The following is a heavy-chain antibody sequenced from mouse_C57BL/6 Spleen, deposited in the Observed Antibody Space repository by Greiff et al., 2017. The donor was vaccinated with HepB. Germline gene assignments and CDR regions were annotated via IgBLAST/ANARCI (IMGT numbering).Heavy chain of an antibody. V-gene: IGHV1-85*01. D-gene: IGHD1-1*01. J-gene: IGHJ3*01. CDR3: ARRGGSSPFAY. CDR1: GYTFTSYD. Sequence: VQLQQSGPELVKPGASVKLSCKASGYTFTSYDINWVKQRPGQGLEWIGWIYPRDGSTKYNEKFKGKATLTVDTSSSTAYMELHSLTSEDSAVYFCARRGGSSPFAYWGQGTLVTVSA. CDR2: IYPRDGST.